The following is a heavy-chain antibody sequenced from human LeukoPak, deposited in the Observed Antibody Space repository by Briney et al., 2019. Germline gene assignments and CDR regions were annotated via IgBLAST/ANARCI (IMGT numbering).Heavy chain of an antibody. CDR2: INPNSGGT. V-gene: IGHV1-2*04. J-gene: IGHJ4*02. D-gene: IGHD6-13*01. Sequence: ASVKVSCKASGYTFTGYYMHWVRQAPGQGLEWMGWINPNSGGTNYAQKFQGWVTMTRDTSISTAYMELSRLRSDDTAVYYCARVRAAAGMGYFDYWGQGTLVTVSS. CDR3: ARVRAAAGMGYFDY. CDR1: GYTFTGYY.